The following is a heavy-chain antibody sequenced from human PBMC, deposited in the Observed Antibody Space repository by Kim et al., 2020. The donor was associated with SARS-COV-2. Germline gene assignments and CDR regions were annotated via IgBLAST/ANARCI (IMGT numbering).Heavy chain of an antibody. CDR3: AREFSRIAAAGSAFDI. V-gene: IGHV3-11*05. D-gene: IGHD6-13*01. CDR2: ISSSSSYT. CDR1: GFTFSDYY. J-gene: IGHJ3*02. Sequence: GGSLRLSCAASGFTFSDYYMSWIRQAPGKGLEWVSYISSSSSYTNYADSVKGRFTISRDNAKNSLYLQMNSLRAEDTAVYYCAREFSRIAAAGSAFDIWGQGTMVTVSS.